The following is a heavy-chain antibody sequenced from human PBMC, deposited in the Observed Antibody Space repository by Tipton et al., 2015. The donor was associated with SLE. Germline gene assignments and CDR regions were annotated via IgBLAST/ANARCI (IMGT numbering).Heavy chain of an antibody. CDR3: ARDSSSWYNDYFDY. D-gene: IGHD6-13*01. CDR1: GGSFSGYY. Sequence: LRLSCAVYGGSFSGYYWSWIRQPPGKGLEWIGEINHSGSTNYNPSLKSRVTISVDTSKNQFSLKLSSVTAADTAVYYCARDSSSWYNDYFDYWGQGTLVTVSS. J-gene: IGHJ4*02. V-gene: IGHV4-34*01. CDR2: INHSGST.